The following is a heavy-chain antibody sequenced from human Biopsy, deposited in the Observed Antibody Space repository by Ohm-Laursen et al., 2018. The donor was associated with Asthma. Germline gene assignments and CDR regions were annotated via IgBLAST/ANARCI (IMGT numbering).Heavy chain of an antibody. CDR3: AKDFRGIAVAGDRGFDY. Sequence: SLRLSCTAAGLTFSSSAMSRVRQAPGKGLERVSAITGSGGTTYYADSVRGRFTISRDNSKSTLFLQMDSLSAEDTAVYYCAKDFRGIAVAGDRGFDYWGQGTLVTVSS. CDR2: ITGSGGTT. CDR1: GLTFSSSA. D-gene: IGHD6-19*01. V-gene: IGHV3-23*01. J-gene: IGHJ4*02.